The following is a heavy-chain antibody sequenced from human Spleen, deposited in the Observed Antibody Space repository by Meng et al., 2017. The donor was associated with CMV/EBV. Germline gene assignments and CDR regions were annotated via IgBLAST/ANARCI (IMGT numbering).Heavy chain of an antibody. V-gene: IGHV4-34*01. CDR3: ARHLRGYSWPKSD. CDR2: INHSGST. Sequence: SETLSLTCAVYGGSFSVYSWTWIRQPPGKGLEWIGEINHSGSTNYIPSLKSRVPLSVDTSKNQFSLRLNSVTATDTAVYYCARHLRGYSWPKSDWGQGTLVTVSS. CDR1: GGSFSVYS. J-gene: IGHJ4*02. D-gene: IGHD5-18*01.